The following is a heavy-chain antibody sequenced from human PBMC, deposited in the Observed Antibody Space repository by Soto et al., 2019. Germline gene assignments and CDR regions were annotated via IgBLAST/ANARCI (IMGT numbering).Heavy chain of an antibody. V-gene: IGHV3-74*01. CDR2: ANSDGSSP. CDR1: GFTFPNYW. CDR3: ARGTGALDYYYMDV. Sequence: EVQLVESGGGLVQPGGSLRLSCAASGFTFPNYWMHWVRQGPGKGLMWVARANSDGSSPTYADSVKGRFTISRDNAKNTVYLQMSSLRAEDTAVYYCARGTGALDYYYMDVWGKGTTVTVSS. D-gene: IGHD3-10*01. J-gene: IGHJ6*03.